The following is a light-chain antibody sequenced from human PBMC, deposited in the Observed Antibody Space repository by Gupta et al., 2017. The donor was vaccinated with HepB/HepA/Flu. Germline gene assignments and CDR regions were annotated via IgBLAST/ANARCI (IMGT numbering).Light chain of an antibody. CDR2: DVS. J-gene: IGLJ1*01. V-gene: IGLV2-18*02. CDR3: SSYTSSYSYV. CDR1: LSDVGSYNR. Sequence: YALTTPPSVSGSPGHSVTVSCKRTLSDVGSYNRLSWYQQPPGTAPKVMIYDVSNRPSGVPDRFSGSKSGNTASLTISGLQAEDEADYYCSSYTSSYSYVFGTGTKFTVL.